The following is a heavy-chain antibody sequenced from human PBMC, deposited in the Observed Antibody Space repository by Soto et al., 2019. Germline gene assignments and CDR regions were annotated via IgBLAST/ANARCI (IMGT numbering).Heavy chain of an antibody. V-gene: IGHV1-69*13. J-gene: IGHJ3*02. Sequence: ASVKFSCKASGGTFSSYAISWVRQAPGQGLEWMGGIIPIFGTANYAQKFQGRVTITADESTSTAYMELSSLRSEDTAVYYCARLRRSNRSRASAFDIWGQGTMVTVSS. CDR3: ARLRRSNRSRASAFDI. CDR2: IIPIFGTA. CDR1: GGTFSSYA. D-gene: IGHD2-2*01.